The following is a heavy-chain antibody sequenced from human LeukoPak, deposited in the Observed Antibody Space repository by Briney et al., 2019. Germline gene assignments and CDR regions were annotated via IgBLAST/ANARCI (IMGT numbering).Heavy chain of an antibody. V-gene: IGHV1-69*05. CDR2: IIPIFGTA. CDR1: GGTYSSYA. D-gene: IGHD2-2*01. J-gene: IGHJ4*02. Sequence: ASVKVSCKASGGTYSSYAISWVRRAPGQGLEWMGGIIPIFGTANYAQKFQGRVTITTDESTSTAYMELSSLRSEDTAVYYCARGRGCSSTSCFSYYFDYWGQGTLVTVSS. CDR3: ARGRGCSSTSCFSYYFDY.